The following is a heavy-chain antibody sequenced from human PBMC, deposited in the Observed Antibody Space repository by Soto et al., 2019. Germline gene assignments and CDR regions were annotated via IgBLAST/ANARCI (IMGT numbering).Heavy chain of an antibody. CDR1: GFTFSNHE. V-gene: IGHV3-48*03. CDR3: VRDSGGGYDLVHLDH. J-gene: IGHJ4*02. D-gene: IGHD5-12*01. Sequence: GGSLRLSCAASGFTFSNHEMDWVRQAPGRGLEWLSYISGSGTTTDYADSVNGRFTISRDNAKNLLYLQMNSLRAEDTAVYYCVRDSGGGYDLVHLDHWGQGTMVTVSS. CDR2: ISGSGTTT.